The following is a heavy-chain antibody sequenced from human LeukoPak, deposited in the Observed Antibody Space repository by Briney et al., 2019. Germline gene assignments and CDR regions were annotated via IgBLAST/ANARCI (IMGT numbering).Heavy chain of an antibody. CDR1: GFTFSGCV. CDR3: AKDPYSYGSYIDY. V-gene: IGHV3-30*02. D-gene: IGHD5-18*01. CDR2: ICYDGRDK. J-gene: IGHJ4*02. Sequence: PGGSLRLSCAASGFTFSGCVLHWVRQAPGKGLEWVALICYDGRDKYYADSVKGRFTISRDNSQKTLYLQMNSLRDEDTAMYYCAKDPYSYGSYIDYWGQGTLVTVSS.